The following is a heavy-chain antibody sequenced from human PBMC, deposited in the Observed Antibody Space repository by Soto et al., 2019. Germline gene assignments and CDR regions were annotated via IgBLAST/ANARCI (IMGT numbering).Heavy chain of an antibody. J-gene: IGHJ5*02. CDR2: ISGSGGST. V-gene: IGHV3-23*01. CDR1: GFTFSSYA. D-gene: IGHD3-3*01. CDR3: ASSTYYDFWSGSPKPNRFDP. Sequence: QLGGSLRLSCAASGFTFSSYAMSWVRQAPGKGLEWVSAISGSGGSTYYADSVEGWFTISRDNSKNTLYLQMNSLRAEDTAVYYCASSTYYDFWSGSPKPNRFDPWGQGTVVTVSS.